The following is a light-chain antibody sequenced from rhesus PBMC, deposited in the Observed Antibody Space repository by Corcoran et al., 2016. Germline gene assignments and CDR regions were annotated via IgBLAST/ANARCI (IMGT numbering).Light chain of an antibody. V-gene: IGKV1-28*03. CDR1: QGISSY. Sequence: DIQMTQSPSSLSASVGDTVTITCRASQGISSYLNWFQQKPGKAPKLLIYDASSLESGVPSSFSGSGSVTDFTRTISSLQPEDFAAYYCLQHNSYPLTFGGGTKVEIK. CDR3: LQHNSYPLT. CDR2: DAS. J-gene: IGKJ4*01.